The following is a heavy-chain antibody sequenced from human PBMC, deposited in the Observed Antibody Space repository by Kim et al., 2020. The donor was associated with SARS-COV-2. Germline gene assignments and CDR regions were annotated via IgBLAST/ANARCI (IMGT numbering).Heavy chain of an antibody. CDR2: INTNTGNP. Sequence: ASVKVSCKASGYTFTSYAMNWVRQAPGQGLEWMGWINTNTGNPTYAQGFTGRFVFTLDTSVSTAYLQISSLKAEDTAVYYCARGPYRYYDFWSGYSYYVDYWGQGTLVTVSS. CDR3: ARGPYRYYDFWSGYSYYVDY. V-gene: IGHV7-4-1*02. J-gene: IGHJ4*02. D-gene: IGHD3-3*01. CDR1: GYTFTSYA.